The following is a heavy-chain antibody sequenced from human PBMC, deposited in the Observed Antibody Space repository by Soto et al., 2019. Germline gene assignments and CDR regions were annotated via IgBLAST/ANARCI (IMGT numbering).Heavy chain of an antibody. D-gene: IGHD6-6*01. CDR1: GFTFSNYA. V-gene: IGHV3-23*01. CDR3: AKRFAYSGSSGDFDY. J-gene: IGHJ4*02. Sequence: GGSLRLSCAASGFTFSNYAMSWVRQAPGKGLEWVSLISGSGGSTYYADSVKGRFTISRDNSKNTVYLQMNSLRVEDTAVYYCAKRFAYSGSSGDFDYWGQGTLVTVSS. CDR2: ISGSGGST.